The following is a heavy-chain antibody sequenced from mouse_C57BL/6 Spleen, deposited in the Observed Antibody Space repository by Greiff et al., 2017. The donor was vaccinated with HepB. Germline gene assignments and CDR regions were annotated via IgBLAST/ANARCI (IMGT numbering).Heavy chain of an antibody. CDR2: IYPGDGDT. V-gene: IGHV1-82*01. CDR1: GYAFSSSW. Sequence: QVQLKESGPELVKPGASVKISCKASGYAFSSSWMNWVKQRPGKGLEWIGRIYPGDGDTNYNGKFKGKATLTADKSSSTAYMQLSSLTSEDSAVYFCAREQYFDVWGTGTTVTVSS. J-gene: IGHJ1*03. CDR3: AREQYFDV.